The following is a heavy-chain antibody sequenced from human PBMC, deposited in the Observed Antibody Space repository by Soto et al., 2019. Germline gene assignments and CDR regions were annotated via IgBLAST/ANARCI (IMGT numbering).Heavy chain of an antibody. D-gene: IGHD5-18*01. CDR2: ISYDGSNK. CDR3: AKDSSAMVRSFDY. J-gene: IGHJ4*02. CDR1: GFTFSSYG. V-gene: IGHV3-30*18. Sequence: PGGSLSLSCAASGFTFSSYGMHWVRQAPGKGLEWVAVISYDGSNKYYADSVKGRFTISRDNSKNTLYLQMNSLRAEDTAVYYCAKDSSAMVRSFDYWGQGTLVTVSS.